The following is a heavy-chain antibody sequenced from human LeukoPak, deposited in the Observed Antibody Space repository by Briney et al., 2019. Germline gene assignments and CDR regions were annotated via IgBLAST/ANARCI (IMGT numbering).Heavy chain of an antibody. CDR3: AKDLITGYSSPPNWFDP. Sequence: GGALRLSWAGAGFPFRGYGMHWVRQAPGKGLGGGAFIQYGGSNKYYADHVQGRLPISRDNSTHTLYLQLNSLTAEDPAVYYCAKDLITGYSSPPNWFDPWRQGTLVTVSS. D-gene: IGHD1-14*01. J-gene: IGHJ5*02. CDR1: GFPFRGYG. CDR2: IQYGGSNK. V-gene: IGHV3-30*02.